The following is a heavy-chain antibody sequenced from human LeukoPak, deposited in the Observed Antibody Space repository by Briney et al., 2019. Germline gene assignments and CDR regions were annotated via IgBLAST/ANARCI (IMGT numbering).Heavy chain of an antibody. V-gene: IGHV3-23*01. CDR2: ISGSASST. J-gene: IGHJ4*02. D-gene: IGHD5-24*01. CDR3: AKSGYNRFDY. Sequence: GGSLRLSCAASGFTFSNYAMSWVRQAPGKGLEWVSAISGSASSTYHADSVKGRFTISRDNSKNTLYLQMNSLRAEDTAVYYCAKSGYNRFDYWGQGTLVTVSS. CDR1: GFTFSNYA.